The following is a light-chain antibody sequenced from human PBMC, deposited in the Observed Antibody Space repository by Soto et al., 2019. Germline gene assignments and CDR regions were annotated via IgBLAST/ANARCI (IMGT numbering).Light chain of an antibody. CDR2: GAF. J-gene: IGKJ5*01. Sequence: DIQMTQSPSSLSASVVDRFTITFLASQSVSNYLHWYQQKPWKAPKLLIYGAFNLQSGVPSRFSGSGSGTDFTLTISSLQPEDFATYFCQQSYSMPITFGQGTRLEIK. CDR3: QQSYSMPIT. V-gene: IGKV1-39*01. CDR1: QSVSNY.